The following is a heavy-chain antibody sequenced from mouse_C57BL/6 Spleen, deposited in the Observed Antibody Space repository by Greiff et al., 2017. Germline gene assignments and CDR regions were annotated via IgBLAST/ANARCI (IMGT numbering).Heavy chain of an antibody. CDR3: ARDYDGSSQGFDY. Sequence: QVQLQQPGAELVKPGASVKLSCKASGYTFTSYWMHWVKQRPGQGLEWIGMIHPNSGSTNYNEKFKSKATLTVDKSSSTAYMQLSSLTSEDSAVYYCARDYDGSSQGFDYWGQGTTLTVSS. CDR1: GYTFTSYW. CDR2: IHPNSGST. D-gene: IGHD1-1*01. J-gene: IGHJ2*01. V-gene: IGHV1-64*01.